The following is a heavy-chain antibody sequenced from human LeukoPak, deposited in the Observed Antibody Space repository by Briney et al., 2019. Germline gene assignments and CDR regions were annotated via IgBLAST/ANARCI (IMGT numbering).Heavy chain of an antibody. CDR1: GFSVSNYY. D-gene: IGHD1-1*01. CDR3: VRGTWYDP. J-gene: IGHJ5*02. V-gene: IGHV3-53*01. Sequence: PGGSLRLSCAASGFSVSNYYMSWVRQAPGKGPEWVSVLYSGGTTHYADSVKGRFTISRDNSKNTLFLQMDSLRPEDTAVYYCVRGTWYDPWGQGTLVTVSS. CDR2: LYSGGTT.